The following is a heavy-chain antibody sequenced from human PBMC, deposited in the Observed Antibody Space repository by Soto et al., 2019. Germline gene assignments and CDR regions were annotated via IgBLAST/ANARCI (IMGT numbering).Heavy chain of an antibody. D-gene: IGHD4-17*01. CDR3: ALLYGPGIYFMDV. CDR2: MNPNSGNT. V-gene: IGHV1-8*01. J-gene: IGHJ6*03. CDR1: GYTFTSYE. Sequence: QVQLVQSGAEVKKPGASVKVSCRASGYTFTSYEINWVRQATGQGLEWMGWMNPNSGNTGSIQKFQGRVTMTRNTSMSTAYMALRSLRSEATAVYYCALLYGPGIYFMDVWGKGTTVTVSS.